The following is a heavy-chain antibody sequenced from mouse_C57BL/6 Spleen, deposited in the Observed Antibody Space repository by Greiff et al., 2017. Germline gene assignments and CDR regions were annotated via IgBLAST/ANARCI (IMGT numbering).Heavy chain of an antibody. CDR2: IDPSDSET. J-gene: IGHJ4*01. Sequence: QVQLQQPGAELVRPGSSVKLSCKASGYTFTSYWMHWVKQRPIQGLEWIGNIDPSDSETHYNQKFKDKATLNVDKSSSTSYMRLSSLASEDSAVYYCARFGLGRSYAMYYWGQGTSVTVAS. V-gene: IGHV1-52*01. CDR3: ARFGLGRSYAMYY. CDR1: GYTFTSYW. D-gene: IGHD4-1*01.